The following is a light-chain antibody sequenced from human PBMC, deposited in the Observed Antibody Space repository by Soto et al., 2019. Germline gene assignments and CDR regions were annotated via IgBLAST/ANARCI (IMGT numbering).Light chain of an antibody. V-gene: IGKV3-20*01. CDR2: GAS. Sequence: EIVLTQSPGTLSLSPGERATLSCRASQSVTNSKFVWYQQKPGQAPRLLIYGASSRATSIPDRFSGSVSGTVFTLTIRRLEPDAFAVYYCEQYGSSARYTFGQGTRLEI. CDR3: EQYGSSARYT. CDR1: QSVTNSK. J-gene: IGKJ2*01.